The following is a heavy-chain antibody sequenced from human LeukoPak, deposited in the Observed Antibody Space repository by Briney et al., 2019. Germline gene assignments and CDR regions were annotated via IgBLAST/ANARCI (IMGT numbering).Heavy chain of an antibody. CDR3: ATIGVFIPIDAFDI. CDR2: MNPNSGNT. D-gene: IGHD3-3*01. CDR1: GYTFTSYD. V-gene: IGHV1-8*01. Sequence: ASVKVSCKASGYTFTSYDINWVRQATGQGLEWMGWMNPNSGNTGYAQKFQGRVTMTRNTSISTAYMELSRLRSDDTAVYYCATIGVFIPIDAFDIWGQGTMVTVSS. J-gene: IGHJ3*02.